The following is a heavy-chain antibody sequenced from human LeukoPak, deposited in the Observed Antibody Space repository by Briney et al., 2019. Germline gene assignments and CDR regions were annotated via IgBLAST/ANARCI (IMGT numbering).Heavy chain of an antibody. CDR3: ARDASDFAYFDY. V-gene: IGHV3-30*01. Sequence: PLRSLRLSCAASGFTLSNYAMTRVRQAPGQGLKWVAVISYDGINKYYANTVKGRFTLSRDNSKNTLYLQMNSLRAEDTAVFHCARDASDFAYFDYWGQGTLVTVSS. CDR2: ISYDGINK. CDR1: GFTLSNYA. D-gene: IGHD2-21*01. J-gene: IGHJ4*02.